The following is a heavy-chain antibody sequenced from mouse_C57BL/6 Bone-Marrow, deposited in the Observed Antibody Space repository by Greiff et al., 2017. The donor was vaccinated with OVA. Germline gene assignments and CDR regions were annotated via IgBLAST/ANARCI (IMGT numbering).Heavy chain of an antibody. CDR1: GFTFSSYA. J-gene: IGHJ2*01. V-gene: IGHV5-4*01. CDR3: ARDFSSSTMITPCDY. Sequence: EVKLVESGGGLVKPGGSLKLSCAASGFTFSSYAMSWVRQTPEKRLEWVATISDGGSYTYYPDNVKGRFTISRDNAKNNLYLQMSHLKSEDTAMYYCARDFSSSTMITPCDYWGQGTTLTVSS. CDR2: ISDGGSYT. D-gene: IGHD2-4*01.